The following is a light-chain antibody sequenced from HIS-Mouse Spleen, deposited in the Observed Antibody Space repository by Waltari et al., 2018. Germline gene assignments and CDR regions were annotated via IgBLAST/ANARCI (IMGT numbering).Light chain of an antibody. Sequence: QSALTQPASVSGSPGQSITISCTGTSSDVGSYNLVPWYQQHPDKAPKLMIYEGSKRPSGVSNRFSGSKSGNTASLTISGLQAEDEADYYCCSYAGSSTFLVFGGGTKLTVL. V-gene: IGLV2-23*03. CDR1: SSDVGSYNL. J-gene: IGLJ2*01. CDR3: CSYAGSSTFLV. CDR2: EGS.